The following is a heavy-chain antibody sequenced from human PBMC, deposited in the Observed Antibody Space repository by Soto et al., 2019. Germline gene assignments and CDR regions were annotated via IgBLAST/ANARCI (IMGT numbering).Heavy chain of an antibody. CDR3: ARAPVGAAPFDP. V-gene: IGHV4-31*02. D-gene: IGHD1-26*01. CDR1: GVSISSGAYY. CDR2: IFYTGST. Sequence: SETLSLTCTVSGVSISSGAYYWSWIRQHPGKGLEWIGYIFYTGSTYYNPSLKSRVTLSIDTSKNQFSLQLTSVTAADTAVYYCARAPVGAAPFDPWGQGTLVTVSS. J-gene: IGHJ5*02.